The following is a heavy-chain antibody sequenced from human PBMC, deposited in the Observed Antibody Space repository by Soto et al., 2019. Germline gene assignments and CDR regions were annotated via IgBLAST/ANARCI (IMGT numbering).Heavy chain of an antibody. CDR2: IWYDGSNK. CDR1: GFTFSSYG. J-gene: IGHJ4*02. V-gene: IGHV3-33*01. D-gene: IGHD3-22*01. Sequence: QVQLVESGGGVVQPGRSLRLSCAASGFTFSSYGMHWVRQAPGKGLEWGAVIWYDGSNKYYGDSVKGRCTIARDNSKNTLQRQKNSLRAEDTAVDYCARDDRRGSAGYWGQGTLVNVSA. CDR3: ARDDRRGSAGY.